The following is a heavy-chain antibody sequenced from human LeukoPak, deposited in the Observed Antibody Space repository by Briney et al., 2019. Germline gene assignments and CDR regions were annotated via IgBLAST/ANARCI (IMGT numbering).Heavy chain of an antibody. D-gene: IGHD5-18*01. CDR2: IYYSGST. Sequence: PSETLSLTCTISGGSINNYYWSWIRQPPGKGLEWTGYIYYSGSTNYNPSLNSRVNISLDTSKNQFSLRLSSVTAADTAVYYCARQTAKNVDTARFDYWGQGTLVTVSS. CDR1: GGSINNYY. V-gene: IGHV4-59*08. J-gene: IGHJ4*02. CDR3: ARQTAKNVDTARFDY.